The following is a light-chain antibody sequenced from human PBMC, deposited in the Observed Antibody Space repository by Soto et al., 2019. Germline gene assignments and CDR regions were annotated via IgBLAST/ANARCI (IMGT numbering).Light chain of an antibody. Sequence: DIQLTQSPSTLSASVGDRVTITCRASQSVSIWLAWYQQKPGTAPKLLIYKATILQSGVPSRFSGSGSGTEFTLAISSLEPDDFATYYCQQYETFSPWTFGQGTKVDIK. V-gene: IGKV1-5*03. J-gene: IGKJ1*01. CDR2: KAT. CDR1: QSVSIW. CDR3: QQYETFSPWT.